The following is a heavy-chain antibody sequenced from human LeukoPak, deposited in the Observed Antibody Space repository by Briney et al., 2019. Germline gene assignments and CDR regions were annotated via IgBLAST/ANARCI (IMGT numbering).Heavy chain of an antibody. V-gene: IGHV3-33*06. Sequence: GRSLRLSCAASGFTFSSYGMHWVRQAPGKGLEWVAVIWYDGSNKYYADSVKGRFTISRDNSKSTLYLQMNSLRAEDTAVYYCAKDRGPDYPLIWGQGTLVTVSS. CDR2: IWYDGSNK. CDR3: AKDRGPDYPLI. J-gene: IGHJ4*02. D-gene: IGHD3-16*01. CDR1: GFTFSSYG.